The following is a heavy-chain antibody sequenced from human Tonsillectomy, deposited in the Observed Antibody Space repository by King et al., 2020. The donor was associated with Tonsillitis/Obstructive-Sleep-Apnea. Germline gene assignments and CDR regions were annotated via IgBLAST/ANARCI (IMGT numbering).Heavy chain of an antibody. Sequence: VQLVQSGSELRKPGASVKVSCKASGYTFTKYAINWVRQAPGQGLEWMGWINTKTGNPTYAQGFTGRFVFSLDTSVSTAYLQISSLKPEDTAVYYCARVYYETSSYYMDVWGQGTTVTVSS. J-gene: IGHJ6*03. D-gene: IGHD3-22*01. CDR1: GYTFTKYA. CDR3: ARVYYETSSYYMDV. V-gene: IGHV7-4-1*02. CDR2: INTKTGNP.